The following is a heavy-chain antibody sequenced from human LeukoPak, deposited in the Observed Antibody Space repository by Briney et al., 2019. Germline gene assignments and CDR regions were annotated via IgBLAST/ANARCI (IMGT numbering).Heavy chain of an antibody. CDR1: GFTFSSRDW. Sequence: GGSLRLSCAASGFTFSSRDWMTWVRQAPGKGLEWVANIKQDGSEKYYVDSVKGRFTISRDNAKNSLYLQMNSLRAEDTAVYYCASYDSSGYYYFDYWGQGTLVTVSS. D-gene: IGHD3-22*01. V-gene: IGHV3-7*01. J-gene: IGHJ4*02. CDR2: IKQDGSEK. CDR3: ASYDSSGYYYFDY.